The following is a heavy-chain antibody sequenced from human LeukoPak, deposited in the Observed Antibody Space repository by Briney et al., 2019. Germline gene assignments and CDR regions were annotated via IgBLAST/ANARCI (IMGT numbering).Heavy chain of an antibody. CDR2: ISYDGSNK. Sequence: GRSLRLSCAASGFTFSSYGMHWVRQAPGKGLEWVAVISYDGSNKYYADSVKGRFTISRDNSKNTLYLQMNSLRAEDTAVYYCAKCCSGGSCFDYWGQGTLVTVSS. V-gene: IGHV3-30*18. J-gene: IGHJ4*02. CDR3: AKCCSGGSCFDY. CDR1: GFTFSSYG. D-gene: IGHD2-15*01.